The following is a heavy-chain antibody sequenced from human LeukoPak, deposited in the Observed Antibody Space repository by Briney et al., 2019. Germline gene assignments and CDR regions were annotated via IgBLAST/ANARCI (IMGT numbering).Heavy chain of an antibody. CDR2: IYYSGST. J-gene: IGHJ4*02. Sequence: SETLSLTCTVSGGSISSSSYYWGWIRQPPGKGLEWIGSIYYSGSTYYNPSLKSRVTISVDTSKNQFSLKLSSVTAADTAVYYCARNLPTGVPQIFDYWGQGTLVTVSS. CDR3: ARNLPTGVPQIFDY. D-gene: IGHD4-11*01. CDR1: GGSISSSSYY. V-gene: IGHV4-39*07.